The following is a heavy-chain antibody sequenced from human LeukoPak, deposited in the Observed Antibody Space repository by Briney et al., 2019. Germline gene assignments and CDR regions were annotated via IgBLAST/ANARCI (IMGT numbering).Heavy chain of an antibody. D-gene: IGHD3-3*01. CDR3: ARDRNTDFWSGYYTNYCDY. Sequence: GGSLRLSCAASGFTLSTYWMNWVRQAPGKGLEWVATIKQDGSEKYYVDSVKGRFTISRDNAKNSLYLQMNSLRAEDTAVYYCARDRNTDFWSGYYTNYCDYWGQGTLVTSPQ. J-gene: IGHJ4*02. V-gene: IGHV3-7*01. CDR2: IKQDGSEK. CDR1: GFTLSTYW.